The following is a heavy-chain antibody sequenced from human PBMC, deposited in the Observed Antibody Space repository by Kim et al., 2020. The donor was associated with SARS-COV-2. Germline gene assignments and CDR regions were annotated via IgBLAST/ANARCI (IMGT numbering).Heavy chain of an antibody. CDR1: GGSVSSGSYY. D-gene: IGHD3-3*01. V-gene: IGHV4-61*01. CDR3: ARDRSYDFWRVFDI. CDR2: IYYSGST. J-gene: IGHJ3*02. Sequence: SETLSLTCTVSGGSVSSGSYYWSWIRQPPGKGLEWIGYIYYSGSTNYNPSLKSRVTISVDTSKNQFSLKLSSVTAADTAVYYCARDRSYDFWRVFDIWGQGTMVTVSS.